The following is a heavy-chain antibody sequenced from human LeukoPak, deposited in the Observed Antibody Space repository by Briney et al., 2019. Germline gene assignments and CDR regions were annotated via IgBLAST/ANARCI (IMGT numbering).Heavy chain of an antibody. Sequence: PGGSLRLSCAAPGLTFSSYSMNWVRQAPGKGLEWVSSISSSSNYIYYADSVKGRFTISRDNAKNTLYLQMNSLRAKDTAVYYCARVPHAMVRGVIITEFYFDYWGQGTLVTVSS. D-gene: IGHD3-10*01. CDR1: GLTFSSYS. J-gene: IGHJ4*02. V-gene: IGHV3-21*01. CDR2: ISSSSNYI. CDR3: ARVPHAMVRGVIITEFYFDY.